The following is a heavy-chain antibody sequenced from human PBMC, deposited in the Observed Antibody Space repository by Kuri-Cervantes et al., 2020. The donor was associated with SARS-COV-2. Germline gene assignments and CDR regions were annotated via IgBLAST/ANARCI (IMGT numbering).Heavy chain of an antibody. D-gene: IGHD2-21*02. Sequence: SQTLSLTCVVSGGSISSNWWSWVRQPPGKGLEWIGEIYHSGSTNYNPSLKSRVTISVDKSKNQFSLKLSSVTAADTAVYYCARDTGYCGGDCSAFDIWGQGTMVTVSS. V-gene: IGHV4-4*02. CDR3: ARDTGYCGGDCSAFDI. J-gene: IGHJ3*02. CDR1: GGSISSNW. CDR2: IYHSGST.